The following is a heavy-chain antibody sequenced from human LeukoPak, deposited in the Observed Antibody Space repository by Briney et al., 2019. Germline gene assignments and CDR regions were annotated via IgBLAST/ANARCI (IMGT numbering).Heavy chain of an antibody. CDR2: IWYDGSNK. V-gene: IGHV3-33*08. J-gene: IGHJ5*02. Sequence: GGSLRLSCAASGFTFSSYAMSWVRQAPGKGLEWVAVIWYDGSNKYYADSVKGRFTISRDNSKNTLYLQMNSLRAEDTAVYYCARDRGEEFDPWGQGTLVTVSS. CDR1: GFTFSSYA. CDR3: ARDRGEEFDP. D-gene: IGHD3-10*01.